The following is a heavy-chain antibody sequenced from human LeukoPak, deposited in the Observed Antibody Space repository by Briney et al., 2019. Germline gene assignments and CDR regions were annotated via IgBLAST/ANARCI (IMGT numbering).Heavy chain of an antibody. Sequence: SETLSLICTVSGDSISSSNYYWGWIRQPPGKGLEWIGSIYYSGSTYYNPSLRGRVTISVDKSKNHFSLKVSSVTAADTAVHYSARVWLQCWFNPWGQGTLVTVSS. V-gene: IGHV4-39*07. J-gene: IGHJ5*02. CDR1: GDSISSSNYY. D-gene: IGHD5-24*01. CDR3: ARVWLQCWFNP. CDR2: IYYSGST.